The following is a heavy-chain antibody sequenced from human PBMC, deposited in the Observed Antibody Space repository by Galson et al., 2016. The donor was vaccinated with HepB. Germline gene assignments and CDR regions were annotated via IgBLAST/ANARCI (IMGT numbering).Heavy chain of an antibody. D-gene: IGHD3/OR15-3a*01. Sequence: TLSLTCSVSGASMNTDYWTWIRQSPGQRLEWVGYVHHSGAANYNPSLKSRVTMSIDTSKNHFSLSLRSVTAADTAMYFCTRVFGQKCGGTTCFLGAFDIWGPGTRVIVSS. J-gene: IGHJ3*02. CDR1: GASMNTDY. V-gene: IGHV4-59*12. CDR3: TRVFGQKCGGTTCFLGAFDI. CDR2: VHHSGAA.